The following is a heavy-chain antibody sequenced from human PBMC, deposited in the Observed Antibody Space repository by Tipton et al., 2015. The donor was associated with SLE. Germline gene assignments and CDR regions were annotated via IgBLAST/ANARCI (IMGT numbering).Heavy chain of an antibody. Sequence: TLSLTCTVSGYSISSGYYWGWIRQPPGKGLEWIGSIYHSESTYYNPSLKSRVTISVDTSKNQFSLKLSSVTAADTAVYYCARYSRDGYNGDAFDIWGQGTMVTVSS. D-gene: IGHD5-24*01. CDR2: IYHSEST. J-gene: IGHJ3*02. CDR3: ARYSRDGYNGDAFDI. CDR1: GYSISSGYY. V-gene: IGHV4-38-2*02.